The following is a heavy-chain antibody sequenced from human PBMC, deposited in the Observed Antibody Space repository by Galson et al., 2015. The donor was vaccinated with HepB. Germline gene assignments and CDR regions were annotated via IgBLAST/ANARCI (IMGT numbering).Heavy chain of an antibody. CDR1: GGTFSSYA. J-gene: IGHJ4*02. Sequence: SVTVSCKASGGTFSSYAISWVRQAPGQGLEWMGGIIPIFGTANYAQKFQGRVTITADKSTSTAYMELSSLRSEDTAVYYCASLYYYGSGSPDYWGQGTLVTVSS. CDR3: ASLYYYGSGSPDY. D-gene: IGHD3-10*01. V-gene: IGHV1-69*06. CDR2: IIPIFGTA.